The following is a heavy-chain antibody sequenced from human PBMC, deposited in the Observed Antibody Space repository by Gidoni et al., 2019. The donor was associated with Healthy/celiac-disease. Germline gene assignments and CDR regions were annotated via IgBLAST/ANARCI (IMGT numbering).Heavy chain of an antibody. Sequence: LVQPGGSLRLSCAASGFTFSSYGMYWGRQAPGKGLEGVSAISDSGGSTISRDNSKNTLYLQMNSLRAEDTAVYYCAKRGYSGYLDYWGQGILVTVSS. CDR1: GFTFSSYG. D-gene: IGHD5-12*01. CDR2: ISDSGG. CDR3: AKRGYSGYLDY. V-gene: IGHV3-23*01. J-gene: IGHJ4*02.